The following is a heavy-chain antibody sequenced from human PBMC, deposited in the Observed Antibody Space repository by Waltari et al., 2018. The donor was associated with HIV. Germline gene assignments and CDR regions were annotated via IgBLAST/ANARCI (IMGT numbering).Heavy chain of an antibody. D-gene: IGHD3-3*01. CDR2: SNPISGGT. Sequence: QVQLMQAGAELKKPGASVEVSCEASGYSFTGYYIHWVRQGPGQGLEWMGGSNPISGGTKYAQRFQGRVTVTRDTSINTVYMELRRLRSDDTAVYYCVRDRALDWTSDFHYWGQGTLVTVSS. V-gene: IGHV1-2*02. CDR3: VRDRALDWTSDFHY. CDR1: GYSFTGYY. J-gene: IGHJ4*02.